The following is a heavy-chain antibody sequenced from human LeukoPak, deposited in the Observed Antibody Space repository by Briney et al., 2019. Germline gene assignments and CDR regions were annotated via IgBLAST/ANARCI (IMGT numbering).Heavy chain of an antibody. V-gene: IGHV3-53*01. J-gene: IGHJ4*02. Sequence: GGSLRLSCAASGFTVSSNCMSWVRQAPGKGLEWGSVIYSGSSTYYANSVNGRFITTRDNSKNTLYLQMNSLRAEDTAVYYFARGPRITMIPFDYWGQETLVTVSS. CDR3: ARGPRITMIPFDY. D-gene: IGHD3-22*01. CDR2: IYSGSST. CDR1: GFTVSSNC.